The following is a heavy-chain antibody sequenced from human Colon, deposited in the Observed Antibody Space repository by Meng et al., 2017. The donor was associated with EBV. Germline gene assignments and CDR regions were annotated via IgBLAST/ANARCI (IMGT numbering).Heavy chain of an antibody. J-gene: IGHJ5*02. D-gene: IGHD3-10*01. CDR1: GGSFREYY. Sequence: QQCGASLSKPSWPMFRSCAYSGGSFREYYRRLIRHPPGKGLEWIGEIDHRGNTKYNPSLKSRVTISLDTSKKQFSLKVSSVTAADSAVYYCARRGPSGNFSPWSQGALVTVSS. CDR2: IDHRGNT. V-gene: IGHV4-34*01. CDR3: ARRGPSGNFSP.